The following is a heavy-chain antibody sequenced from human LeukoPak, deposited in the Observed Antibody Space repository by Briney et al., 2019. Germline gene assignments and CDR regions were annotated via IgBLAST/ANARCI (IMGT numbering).Heavy chain of an antibody. J-gene: IGHJ4*02. CDR1: GYTFTSYA. CDR3: ARDPRAGWVDY. CDR2: INPNSGGT. V-gene: IGHV1-2*02. D-gene: IGHD6-19*01. Sequence: ASVKVSCKASGYTFTSYAMNWVRQAPGQGLEWMGWINPNSGGTNYAQKFQGRVTMTRDTSISTAYMELSRLRSDDTAVYYCARDPRAGWVDYWGQGTLVTVSS.